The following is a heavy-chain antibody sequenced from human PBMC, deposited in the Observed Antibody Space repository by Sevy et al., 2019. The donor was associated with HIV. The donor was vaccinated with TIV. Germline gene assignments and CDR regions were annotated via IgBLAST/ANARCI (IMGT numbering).Heavy chain of an antibody. V-gene: IGHV1-18*01. Sequence: ASVKVSCKASGYTFISYGIIWVRQAPGQGLEWMGWISAYNGNTNYGQNLQGRVTMTTDTSTSTAYMELRSLRSDDTAVCYSASGMVRQKGFDYWGQGTLVTVSS. J-gene: IGHJ4*02. CDR1: GYTFISYG. D-gene: IGHD3-10*01. CDR2: ISAYNGNT. CDR3: ASGMVRQKGFDY.